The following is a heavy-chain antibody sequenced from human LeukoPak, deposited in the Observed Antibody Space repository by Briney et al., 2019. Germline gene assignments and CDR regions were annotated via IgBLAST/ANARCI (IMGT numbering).Heavy chain of an antibody. CDR1: GGSISSSSYY. J-gene: IGHJ4*02. V-gene: IGHV4-39*07. D-gene: IGHD6-13*01. Sequence: PSETLSLTCTVSGGSISSSSYYWGWIRQPPGKGLEWIGSIYYSGSTYYNPSLKSRVTISVDTSKNQFSLKLSSVTAADTAVYYCARDHIAGYFDYWGQGTLVTVSS. CDR3: ARDHIAGYFDY. CDR2: IYYSGST.